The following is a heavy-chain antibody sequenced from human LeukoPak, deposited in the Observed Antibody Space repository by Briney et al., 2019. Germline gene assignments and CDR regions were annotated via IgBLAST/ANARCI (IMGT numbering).Heavy chain of an antibody. D-gene: IGHD6-19*01. CDR1: GFTFSNAW. J-gene: IGHJ4*02. CDR3: TTDPQQWLVPLDY. V-gene: IGHV3-15*01. CDR2: IKSKTDGGTT. Sequence: PGRSLRLSCAASGFTFSNAWMSWVRQAPGKGLEWVGRIKSKTDGGTTDYAAPVKDRFTISRDDSKNTLYLQMNSLKTEDTAVYYCTTDPQQWLVPLDYWGQGTLVTVSS.